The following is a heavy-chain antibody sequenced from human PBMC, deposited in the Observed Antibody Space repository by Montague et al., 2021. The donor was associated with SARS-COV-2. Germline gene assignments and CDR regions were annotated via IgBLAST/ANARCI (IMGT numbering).Heavy chain of an antibody. D-gene: IGHD3-22*01. CDR1: GGSFSGYY. J-gene: IGHJ4*02. V-gene: IGHV4-34*01. Sequence: SETLSLTCAAYGGSFSGYYWSWIRQPPGKGLEWIGEINHSGSTKYNPSLKSRVTISVDTSKNQFSLKLSSVTVADTAVYYCARGTKRVFTYGYDSSGYASDYWGQGTLVTVSS. CDR3: ARGTKRVFTYGYDSSGYASDY. CDR2: INHSGST.